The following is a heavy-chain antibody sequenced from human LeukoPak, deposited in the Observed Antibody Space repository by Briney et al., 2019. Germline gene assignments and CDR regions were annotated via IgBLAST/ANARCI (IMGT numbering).Heavy chain of an antibody. CDR2: IDLKSDGT. CDR3: ARGGDGIAVAATLDWLDS. J-gene: IGHJ5*01. D-gene: IGHD6-19*01. V-gene: IGHV1-2*02. CDR1: GYAFTVYS. Sequence: ASVNVSCKAPGYAFTVYSIHWVCQAPGQGVEWMGWIDLKSDGTSYAEMIQGRVTMTRDTSISTSYMELSRLRSDDTAVNYWARGGDGIAVAATLDWLDSWGQGTLVTVSS.